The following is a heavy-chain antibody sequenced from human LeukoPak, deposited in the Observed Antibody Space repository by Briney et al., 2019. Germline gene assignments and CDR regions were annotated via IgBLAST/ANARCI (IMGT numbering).Heavy chain of an antibody. D-gene: IGHD6-19*01. CDR2: LSRSSNYI. Sequence: PGGSLRLSCAASGFTFTSSAMSWVRQAPGKGLEWVSSLSRSSNYIYYADSVKGRFTISRDNAKNSLYLQMNSLRAEDTAVYYCARNSGSSYWGQGTLVTVSS. CDR1: GFTFTSSA. V-gene: IGHV3-21*01. CDR3: ARNSGSSY. J-gene: IGHJ4*02.